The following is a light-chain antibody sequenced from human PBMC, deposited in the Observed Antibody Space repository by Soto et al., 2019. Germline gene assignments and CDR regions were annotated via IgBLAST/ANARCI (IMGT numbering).Light chain of an antibody. CDR3: TSYTITRAYV. CDR1: SSDIGRYNF. Sequence: QSLLAQPASMSGSPGQSITISCTGTSSDIGRYNFVSWYQHHPGKAPKLIIYEATKRPSGVSYRFSGSKSGNTASLTISGLQAEDEADYYCTSYTITRAYVVGKRTKVTVL. V-gene: IGLV2-14*01. J-gene: IGLJ1*01. CDR2: EAT.